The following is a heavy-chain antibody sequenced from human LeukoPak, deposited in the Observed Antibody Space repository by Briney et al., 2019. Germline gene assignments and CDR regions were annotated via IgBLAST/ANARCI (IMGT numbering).Heavy chain of an antibody. CDR3: ARAKRWWLPGVRLYYYYYMDV. J-gene: IGHJ6*03. CDR1: GGTFSSYA. Sequence: SVKVSCKASGGTFSSYAISWVRQAPGQGLEWMGGFIPIFGTANYAQKFQGRVTITADESTSTAYMELSSPRSEDTAVYYCARAKRWWLPGVRLYYYYYMDVWGKGTTVTVSS. D-gene: IGHD5-12*01. CDR2: FIPIFGTA. V-gene: IGHV1-69*13.